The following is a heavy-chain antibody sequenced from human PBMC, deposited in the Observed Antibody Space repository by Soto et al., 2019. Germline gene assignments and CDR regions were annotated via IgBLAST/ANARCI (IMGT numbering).Heavy chain of an antibody. CDR2: ISNSGHSA. D-gene: IGHD5-12*01. CDR1: GFTFSSYA. J-gene: IGHJ5*02. V-gene: IGHV3-23*01. CDR3: AKGGPTFLNWFGP. Sequence: VGSLRLSCAASGFTFSSYAMNWVRQAPGKGLEWISVISNSGHSAYYADSVKGRFTISRDSSKNTLYLQIKSLRAEDTAAYYCAKGGPTFLNWFGPWGQGTLVTVSS.